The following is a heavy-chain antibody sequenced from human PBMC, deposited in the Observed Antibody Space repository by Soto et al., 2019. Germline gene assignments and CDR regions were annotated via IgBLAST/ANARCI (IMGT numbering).Heavy chain of an antibody. CDR2: IGTAADT. CDR3: ARGWLRRGYLDY. J-gene: IGHJ4*02. Sequence: EVPLVESGGGLVQPGGSLRLSCAASGFTFRTNDMHWVRQAPGKGLEWVSGIGTAADTYYPDSVKGRFTISRENAKNSLYLQMKSLRAGDTAVYYCARGWLRRGYLDYWGQGTLVTVSS. V-gene: IGHV3-13*04. CDR1: GFTFRTND. D-gene: IGHD5-12*01.